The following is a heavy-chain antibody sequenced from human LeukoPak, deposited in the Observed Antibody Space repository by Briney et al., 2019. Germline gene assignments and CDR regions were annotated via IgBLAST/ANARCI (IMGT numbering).Heavy chain of an antibody. CDR1: GYTLTELS. Sequence: ASVKVSCKVSGYTLTELSMHWVRQAPGKGLEWMGGFDPEVGETIYAQKFQGRVTMTEDTSTDTAYMELSSLRSEDTAVYYCATPLYYDYVWGSYRYRDAFDIWGQGTMVTVSS. CDR3: ATPLYYDYVWGSYRYRDAFDI. V-gene: IGHV1-24*01. CDR2: FDPEVGET. J-gene: IGHJ3*02. D-gene: IGHD3-16*02.